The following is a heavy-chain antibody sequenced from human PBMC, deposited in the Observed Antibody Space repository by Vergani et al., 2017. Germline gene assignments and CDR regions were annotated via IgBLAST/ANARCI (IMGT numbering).Heavy chain of an antibody. D-gene: IGHD6-19*01. V-gene: IGHV4-59*08. Sequence: QVQLQESGPGLVKPSETLSLTCTVSGAAIKDFYWSWFRQPPGKGLEWIGYVYYTGSTTYNPSLKSRVTISVDTSKNQFSLKLSSVTAADTAVYYCARAGAVADWFDPWGQGTLVTVSS. J-gene: IGHJ5*02. CDR1: GAAIKDFY. CDR3: ARAGAVADWFDP. CDR2: VYYTGST.